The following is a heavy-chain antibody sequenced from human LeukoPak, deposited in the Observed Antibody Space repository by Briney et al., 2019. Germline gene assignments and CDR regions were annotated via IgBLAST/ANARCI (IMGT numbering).Heavy chain of an antibody. CDR2: IKQDGSEE. Sequence: GGSLRLSCAASGFTFNNYWMSWVRQAPGKGLEWVANIKQDGSEEYYVDSVKGRFTFSRDNAKNSLYLQMNSLRAEDTAVYYCARDGYMIVDYWGQGTLVTVSS. J-gene: IGHJ4*02. D-gene: IGHD5-24*01. CDR1: GFTFNNYW. CDR3: ARDGYMIVDY. V-gene: IGHV3-7*01.